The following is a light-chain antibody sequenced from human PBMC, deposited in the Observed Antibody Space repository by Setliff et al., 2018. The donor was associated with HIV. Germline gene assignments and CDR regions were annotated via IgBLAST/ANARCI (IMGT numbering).Light chain of an antibody. V-gene: IGLV1-44*01. J-gene: IGLJ1*01. CDR1: SSNIGSNI. CDR2: RNN. Sequence: SVLTQPPSASGTPGQRVTISCSGSSSNIGSNIVNWYQHLPGTAPKLLIYRNNQRPSGVPDRFSGSKSGTSASLAISGLQSEDEADYYCATWDDSLNGNVFGSGTKVT. CDR3: ATWDDSLNGNV.